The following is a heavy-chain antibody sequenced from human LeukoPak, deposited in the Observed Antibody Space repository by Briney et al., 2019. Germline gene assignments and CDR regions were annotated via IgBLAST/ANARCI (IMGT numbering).Heavy chain of an antibody. CDR1: GGSINTYY. CDR3: ARVVVAVAGTKFDY. CDR2: IYYSGST. V-gene: IGHV4-59*01. D-gene: IGHD6-19*01. Sequence: SETLSLTCTVSGGSINTYYWSWIRQPPGKGLEWIGYIYYSGSTNYNPSLKSRVTISVDTSKNQFSLKLSSVTAADTAVYYCARVVVAVAGTKFDYWGQGTLVTVSS. J-gene: IGHJ4*02.